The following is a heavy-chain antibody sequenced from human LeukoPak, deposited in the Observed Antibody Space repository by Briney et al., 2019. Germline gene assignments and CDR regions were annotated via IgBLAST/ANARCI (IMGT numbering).Heavy chain of an antibody. J-gene: IGHJ4*02. CDR3: ATDGNYRFDY. D-gene: IGHD1-7*01. V-gene: IGHV3-23*01. CDR2: ISTSGVT. CDR1: GFTFSSYA. Sequence: GGSLRLSCAASGFTFSSYAMSWVRQAPGNGLEWVSAISTSGVTYYADSVRGRFTISRDNAKNTLYLQMNSLRVEDTALYFCATDGNYRFDYWGQGTLVTVSS.